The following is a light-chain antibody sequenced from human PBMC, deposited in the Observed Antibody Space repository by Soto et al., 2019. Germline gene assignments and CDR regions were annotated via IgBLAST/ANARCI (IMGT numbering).Light chain of an antibody. Sequence: EIVLTQSPGTLSLSPGERATLSCRASQSVRSSYLDWYQQKLGQAPRLLIYGASSRATGIPDRFSGSGSGTDFTLTISRLEPEDFAVYYCQQYGSSPMYTFGQGTKLEIK. J-gene: IGKJ2*01. CDR3: QQYGSSPMYT. V-gene: IGKV3-20*01. CDR1: QSVRSSY. CDR2: GAS.